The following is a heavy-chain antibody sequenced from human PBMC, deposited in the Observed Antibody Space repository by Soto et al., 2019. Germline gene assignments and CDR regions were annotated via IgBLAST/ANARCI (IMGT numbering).Heavy chain of an antibody. Sequence: EVQLVESGGGLVKPGGSLRLSCAASGFTFSSYSMNWVHQAPGKGLEWVSSISGSSSYIYYADSVKGRFTISRDNAKNSLYLQMNSLRAEDTAVYYCASAEYYYDTSGWYYWGQGTLVTVSS. CDR1: GFTFSSYS. CDR3: ASAEYYYDTSGWYY. D-gene: IGHD3-22*01. V-gene: IGHV3-21*01. J-gene: IGHJ4*02. CDR2: ISGSSSYI.